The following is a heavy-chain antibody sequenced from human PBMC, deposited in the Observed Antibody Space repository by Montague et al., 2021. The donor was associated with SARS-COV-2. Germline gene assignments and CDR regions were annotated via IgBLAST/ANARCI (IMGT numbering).Heavy chain of an antibody. D-gene: IGHD5-12*01. CDR3: ARVEFDGGYDSVPLDI. CDR1: GGSISSGCYY. CDR2: IYYSGST. V-gene: IGHV4-31*03. J-gene: IGHJ6*02. Sequence: TLSLTCTVSGGSISSGCYYWSWIRQHPGKGLEWIGYIYYSGSTYYNPSLKSRVTISVDTSKNQFSLKLSSVTAADTAVYYCARVEFDGGYDSVPLDIWGQGTTVTVSS.